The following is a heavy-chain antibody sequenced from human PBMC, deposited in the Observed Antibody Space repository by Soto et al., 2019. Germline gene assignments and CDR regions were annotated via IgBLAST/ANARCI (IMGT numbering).Heavy chain of an antibody. CDR1: GYTFTSYG. CDR3: ARDRYCSGGSCHRRRFDP. CDR2: ISAYNGNT. Sequence: ASVKVSCKSSGYTFTSYGISCVRQAPGQGLEWMGWISAYNGNTNYAQKLQGRVTMTTDTSTSTAYMELRSLRSDDTAVYYCARDRYCSGGSCHRRRFDPWGQGTLVTVSS. D-gene: IGHD2-15*01. V-gene: IGHV1-18*01. J-gene: IGHJ5*02.